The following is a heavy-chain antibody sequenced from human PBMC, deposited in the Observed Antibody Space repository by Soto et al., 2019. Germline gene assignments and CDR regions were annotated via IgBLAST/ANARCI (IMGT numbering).Heavy chain of an antibody. J-gene: IGHJ5*02. V-gene: IGHV4-34*01. CDR3: ARGRAAAGTEGWCHP. Sequence: QVQLQQWGAGLLKPSETLSLTCAVYGGSFSGYYWSWIRQPPGKGLEWIGEIHHSGSTNYIPSLTGRVTMSVDTSKIHFSLKLRSVASADTAVYFCARGRAAAGTEGWCHPLGQGTLVTVSS. D-gene: IGHD6-13*01. CDR2: IHHSGST. CDR1: GGSFSGYY.